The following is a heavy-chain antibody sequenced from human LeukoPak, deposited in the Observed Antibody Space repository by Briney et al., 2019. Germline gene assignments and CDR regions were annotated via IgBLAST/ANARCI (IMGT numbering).Heavy chain of an antibody. Sequence: PGRSLRLSCTASGFTFDDYAMHWVRQAPGKGLEWVSGISWNSGSIGYADSVKGRFTISRDNAKNSLYLQMNSLRAEDTALYYCAKAGDDSSGYYYAYYFDYWGQGTLVTVPS. CDR3: AKAGDDSSGYYYAYYFDY. J-gene: IGHJ4*02. CDR1: GFTFDDYA. D-gene: IGHD3-22*01. V-gene: IGHV3-9*01. CDR2: ISWNSGSI.